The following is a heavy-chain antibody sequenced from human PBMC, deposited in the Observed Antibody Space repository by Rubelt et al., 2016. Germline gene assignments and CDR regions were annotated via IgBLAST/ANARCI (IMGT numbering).Heavy chain of an antibody. D-gene: IGHD4-23*01. CDR1: GGSISSGGYY. V-gene: IGHV4-31*03. CDR3: ARVAGGNSGLNFDY. CDR2: IYYSGST. J-gene: IGHJ4*02. Sequence: QVQLQESGPGLVKPSQTLSLTCTVSGGSISSGGYYWSWIRQHPGKGLEWIGYIYYSGSTYYNPSLKCWFTLSVDTAKNQFSLKLSSVTAADTAVYYCARVAGGNSGLNFDYWGQGTLVTVSS.